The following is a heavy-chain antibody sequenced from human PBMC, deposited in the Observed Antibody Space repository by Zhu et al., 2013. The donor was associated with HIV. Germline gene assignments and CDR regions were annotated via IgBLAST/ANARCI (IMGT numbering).Heavy chain of an antibody. D-gene: IGHD4-17*01. Sequence: QVQXPAWGAGLLKPSETLSLTCAVYGGSFSGYYWSWIRQPPGKGLEWIGEINHSGSTNYNPSLKSRVTISVDTSKNQFSLKLSSVTAADTAVYYCAKTTATTKSYFDYWGQGTLVTVSS. CDR2: INHSGST. V-gene: IGHV4-34*02. J-gene: IGHJ4*02. CDR1: GGSFSGYY. CDR3: AKTTATTKSYFDY.